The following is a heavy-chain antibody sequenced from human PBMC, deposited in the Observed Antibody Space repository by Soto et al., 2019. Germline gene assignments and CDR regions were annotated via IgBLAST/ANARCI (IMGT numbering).Heavy chain of an antibody. CDR1: GFTFSRNG. J-gene: IGHJ4*02. D-gene: IGHD7-27*01. CDR3: ARYGMKWGFDY. V-gene: IGHV3-33*01. CDR2: IWKDGSNE. Sequence: QVQLVESGGGVVQPGRSLRLSCAASGFTFSRNGMHWVRQAPGKGLEWVAVIWKDGSNEGYADSVKGRFTISRDNSKNTLYLQMNSRRAEDTAVYYCARYGMKWGFDYWGQGTLVTVSS.